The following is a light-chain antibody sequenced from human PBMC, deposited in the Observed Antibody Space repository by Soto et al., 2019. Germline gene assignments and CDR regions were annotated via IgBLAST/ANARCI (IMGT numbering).Light chain of an antibody. V-gene: IGLV1-44*01. CDR2: SNA. J-gene: IGLJ1*01. Sequence: QSVLTQPPSASGTPGQRVTVSCSGSSSNIASNTVNWYQQLPGTAPTLLIYSNAQRPSGVPDRFSASKSGTSASLAISGLQSEDEADYYCASWDDSLNGHVFGTGTKPTVL. CDR3: ASWDDSLNGHV. CDR1: SSNIASNT.